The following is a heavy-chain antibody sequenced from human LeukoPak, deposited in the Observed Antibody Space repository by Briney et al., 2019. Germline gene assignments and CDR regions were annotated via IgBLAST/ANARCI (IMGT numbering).Heavy chain of an antibody. CDR3: ASLHCSSTSCRNWFDP. J-gene: IGHJ5*02. V-gene: IGHV1-2*02. CDR1: GYTFTGYY. CDR2: INPNSGGT. Sequence: ASVKVSCKASGYTFTGYYMHWVRQAPGQGLEWMGWINPNSGGTNYAQKFQGRVTMTRDTSISTAYMELSRVRSDDTAVYYCASLHCSSTSCRNWFDPWGQGTLVTVSS. D-gene: IGHD2-2*01.